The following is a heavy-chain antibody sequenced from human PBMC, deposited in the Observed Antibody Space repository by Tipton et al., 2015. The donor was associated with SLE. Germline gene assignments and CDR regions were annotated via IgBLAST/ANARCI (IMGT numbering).Heavy chain of an antibody. V-gene: IGHV1-18*01. Sequence: QVQLVQSGAEVRKPGASMKVSCKASGYTFTSHDVNWVRQAPGQGLEWMGWISTYHGNTNYAQKLQGRVTMTTDTSTSTAYMELRSLRSDDTAVYYCARVGGEQYFDYWGQGTLVTVSS. CDR1: GYTFTSHD. CDR2: ISTYHGNT. J-gene: IGHJ4*02. CDR3: ARVGGEQYFDY. D-gene: IGHD2-21*01.